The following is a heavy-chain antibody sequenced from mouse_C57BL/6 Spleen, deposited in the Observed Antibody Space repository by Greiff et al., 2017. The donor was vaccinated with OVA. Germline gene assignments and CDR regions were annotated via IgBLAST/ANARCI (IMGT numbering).Heavy chain of an antibody. D-gene: IGHD2-4*01. CDR1: GYTFTSYW. CDR2: IDPNSGGT. Sequence: QVHVKQPGAELVKPGASVKLSCKASGYTFTSYWMHWVKQRPGRGLEWIGRIDPNSGGTKYNEKFKSKATLTVDKPSSTAYMQLSSLTSEDSAVYYCARGLIYYDYDDAMDYWGQGTSVTVSS. CDR3: ARGLIYYDYDDAMDY. J-gene: IGHJ4*01. V-gene: IGHV1-72*01.